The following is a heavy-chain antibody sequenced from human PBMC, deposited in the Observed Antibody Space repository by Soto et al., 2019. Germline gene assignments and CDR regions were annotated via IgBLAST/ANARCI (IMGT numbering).Heavy chain of an antibody. Sequence: VAVISYDGSNKYYADSVKGRFTISRDNSKNTLYLQMNSLRAEDTAVYYCARDQRDGYAREGYFDYWGQGTLVTVSS. V-gene: IGHV3-30*01. D-gene: IGHD5-12*01. CDR3: ARDQRDGYAREGYFDY. J-gene: IGHJ4*02. CDR2: ISYDGSNK.